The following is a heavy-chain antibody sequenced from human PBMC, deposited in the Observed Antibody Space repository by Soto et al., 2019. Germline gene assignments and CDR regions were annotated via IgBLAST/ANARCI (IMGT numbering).Heavy chain of an antibody. Sequence: GGSLRLSCAASGFTFSSYGMHWVRQAPGKGLEWVAVISYDGSNKYYADSVKGRFNISRDNSKNTLYLQMNSLRAEDTAVYYCAKVGGYTKQLAYFDYWGQGTLVTVSS. CDR2: ISYDGSNK. D-gene: IGHD6-6*01. CDR3: AKVGGYTKQLAYFDY. CDR1: GFTFSSYG. J-gene: IGHJ4*02. V-gene: IGHV3-30*18.